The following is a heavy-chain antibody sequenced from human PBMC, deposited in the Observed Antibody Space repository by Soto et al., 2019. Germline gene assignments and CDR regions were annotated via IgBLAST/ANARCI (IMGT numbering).Heavy chain of an antibody. D-gene: IGHD2-15*01. Sequence: ASVKVSCKASGYTFTSYAMHWVRQAPGQRLEWMGWINAVNGNTKYSQNFQGRVTITTDKSTSTAYMELSSLRSEDTAVYYCARDPGGYCSGGSCDDDAFDIWGQGTMVTVSS. CDR1: GYTFTSYA. J-gene: IGHJ3*02. V-gene: IGHV1-3*01. CDR2: INAVNGNT. CDR3: ARDPGGYCSGGSCDDDAFDI.